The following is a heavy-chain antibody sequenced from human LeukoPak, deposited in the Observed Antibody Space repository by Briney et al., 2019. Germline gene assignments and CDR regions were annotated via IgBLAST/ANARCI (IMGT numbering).Heavy chain of an antibody. Sequence: SETLSLTCTVSGGSISSGSYYWSWIRQPAGKGLEWIGRIYTSGSTNYNPSLKSRVTISVDTSKNQFSLKLSSVTAADTAVYYCARLYTYEPYYFDYWGQGTLVTVSS. CDR1: GGSISSGSYY. D-gene: IGHD5-18*01. CDR3: ARLYTYEPYYFDY. J-gene: IGHJ4*02. CDR2: IYTSGST. V-gene: IGHV4-61*02.